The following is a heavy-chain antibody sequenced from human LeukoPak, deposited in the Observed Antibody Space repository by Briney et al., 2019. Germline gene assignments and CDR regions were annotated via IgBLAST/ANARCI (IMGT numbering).Heavy chain of an antibody. CDR3: ARVSGSNWNYAY. V-gene: IGHV3-23*01. CDR1: GFTFSSYA. CDR2: ISGSGGST. J-gene: IGHJ4*02. Sequence: PGGSLRLSCAASGFTFSSYAMSWVRQAPGKGLEWVSAISGSGGSTYYADSVKGRFTISRDNSKNTLYLQMNSLRAEDTAVYYCARVSGSNWNYAYWGQGTLVTVSS. D-gene: IGHD1-20*01.